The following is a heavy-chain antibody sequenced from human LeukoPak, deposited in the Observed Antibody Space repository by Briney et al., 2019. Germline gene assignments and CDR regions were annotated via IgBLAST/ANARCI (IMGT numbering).Heavy chain of an antibody. J-gene: IGHJ4*02. V-gene: IGHV4-59*01. Sequence: PSETLSLTCTVSGGSISSYYWSWIRQPPGKGLEWIGYIYYSGSTNYNPSLKSRVTISVDTSKNQFSLKLSFVTAADTAVYYCARESPAPYYFDYWGQGTLVTVSS. CDR1: GGSISSYY. CDR2: IYYSGST. CDR3: ARESPAPYYFDY.